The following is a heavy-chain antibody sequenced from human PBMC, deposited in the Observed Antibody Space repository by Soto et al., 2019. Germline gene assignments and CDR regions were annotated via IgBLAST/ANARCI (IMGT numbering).Heavy chain of an antibody. Sequence: QVQLQESGPGLVKPSQTLSLTCTVSGGSISSGGYYWSWIRQHPGKGLEWIGYIYYSGSTYYNPSLKSRLTIAVDPSKNQFPLRLASVTAADTAVYYCARVRGDYDAFDIWGQGKMVTVSS. CDR3: ARVRGDYDAFDI. J-gene: IGHJ3*02. V-gene: IGHV4-31*03. CDR2: IYYSGST. D-gene: IGHD4-17*01. CDR1: GGSISSGGYY.